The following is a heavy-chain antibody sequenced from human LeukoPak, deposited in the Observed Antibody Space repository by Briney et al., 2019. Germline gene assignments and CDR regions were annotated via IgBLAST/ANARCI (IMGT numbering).Heavy chain of an antibody. J-gene: IGHJ4*02. D-gene: IGHD1-26*01. Sequence: GGSLRLSCAASGFTSINAWMAWVRQAPGKGLEWVGRIKAKAHGGTTDYAAPVKGRFTISRDDSKNTLYLQMNSLKTEDTAVYYCTTDGVGIEGATFDYWGQGTLVTVSS. CDR3: TTDGVGIEGATFDY. V-gene: IGHV3-15*01. CDR1: GFTSINAW. CDR2: IKAKAHGGTT.